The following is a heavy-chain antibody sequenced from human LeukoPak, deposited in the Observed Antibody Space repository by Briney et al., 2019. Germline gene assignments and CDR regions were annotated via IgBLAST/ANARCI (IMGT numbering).Heavy chain of an antibody. Sequence: PGGSLRLSCAASGFTLSSYWMSWVRQAPGKGLEWVAVISYDGSNKYYADSVKGRFTISRDNSKNTLYLQMNSLRAEDTAVYYCARGRGYSYGSFDYWGQGTLVTVSS. D-gene: IGHD5-18*01. CDR1: GFTLSSYW. CDR3: ARGRGYSYGSFDY. V-gene: IGHV3-30-3*01. CDR2: ISYDGSNK. J-gene: IGHJ4*02.